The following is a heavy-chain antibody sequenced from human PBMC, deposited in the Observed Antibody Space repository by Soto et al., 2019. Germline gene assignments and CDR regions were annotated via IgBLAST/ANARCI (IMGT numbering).Heavy chain of an antibody. CDR2: ISYDGSNK. D-gene: IGHD3-9*01. CDR3: AKDWNYDILTGYYNPYAFDI. V-gene: IGHV3-30*18. CDR1: GFTFSSYG. J-gene: IGHJ3*02. Sequence: GGSLRLSCAASGFTFSSYGMHWVRQAPGKGLEWVAVISYDGSNKYYADSVKGRFTISRDNSKNTLYLQMNSLRAEDTAVYYCAKDWNYDILTGYYNPYAFDIWGQGTMVTVPS.